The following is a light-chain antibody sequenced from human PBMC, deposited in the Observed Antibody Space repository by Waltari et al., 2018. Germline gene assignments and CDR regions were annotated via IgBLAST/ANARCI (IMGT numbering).Light chain of an antibody. Sequence: DIQMTQSPSSLSASVGDRVTITCQASQDISNYLNWYQQKPGKAPKLLIYDASNLETGVPSRFSGSGSGTDFTFTISSLQPEDIATHYCQQYDNLPALTFGGGTKVEIK. CDR2: DAS. V-gene: IGKV1-33*01. J-gene: IGKJ4*01. CDR1: QDISNY. CDR3: QQYDNLPALT.